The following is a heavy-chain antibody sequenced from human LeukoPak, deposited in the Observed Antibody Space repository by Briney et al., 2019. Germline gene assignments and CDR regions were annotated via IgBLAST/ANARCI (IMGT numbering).Heavy chain of an antibody. CDR1: GYTFTSNY. CDR3: ARASGSSAVPFDY. J-gene: IGHJ4*02. D-gene: IGHD3-10*01. V-gene: IGHV1-46*01. Sequence: ASVKASCKASGYTFTSNYMHWVRQAPGQGLAWMGVIAPSSGTTSYAQKFQGRVTMTRDTSTSTLYMELSSLTSEDTAVYYCARASGSSAVPFDYWGQGTLVTVSS. CDR2: IAPSSGTT.